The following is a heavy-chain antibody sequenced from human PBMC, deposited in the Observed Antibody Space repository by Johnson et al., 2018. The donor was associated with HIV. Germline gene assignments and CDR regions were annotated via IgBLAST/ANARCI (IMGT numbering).Heavy chain of an antibody. CDR2: ISGSGGST. CDR1: GFTFSSYA. V-gene: IGHV3-23*04. D-gene: IGHD1-7*01. Sequence: EVQLVESGGGLVQPGVSLRLSCAASGFTFSSYAMSWVRQAPGKGLEWVSAISGSGGSTYYADSVKGRFTISRDNSKNTLYLQMNSLIAEDTAVYYCAKDSRITGTTFDIWGQGTMVTVSS. CDR3: AKDSRITGTTFDI. J-gene: IGHJ3*02.